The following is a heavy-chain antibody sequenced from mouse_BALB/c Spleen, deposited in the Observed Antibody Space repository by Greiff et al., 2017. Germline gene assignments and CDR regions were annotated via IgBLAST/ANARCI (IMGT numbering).Heavy chain of an antibody. CDR1: GYTFTSYY. Sequence: VQLQQPGAELVKPGASVKLSCKASGYTFTSYYMYWVKQRPGQGLEWIGGINPSNGGTNFNEKFKSKATLTVDKSSSTAYMQLSSLTSEDSAVYYCTRYQVYYGSSYDYWGQGTTRTVSS. CDR3: TRYQVYYGSSYDY. D-gene: IGHD1-1*01. CDR2: INPSNGGT. V-gene: IGHV1S81*02. J-gene: IGHJ2*01.